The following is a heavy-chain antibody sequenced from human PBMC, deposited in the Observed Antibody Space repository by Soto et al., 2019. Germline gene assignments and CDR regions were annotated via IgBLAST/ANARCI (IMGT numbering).Heavy chain of an antibody. V-gene: IGHV5-51*01. CDR2: IYPGDSDT. J-gene: IGHJ5*02. D-gene: IGHD3-22*01. CDR1: GYSFTSYW. Sequence: GESLKISCNGSGYSFTSYWIGWVRQMRGKGLEWMGIIYPGDSDTRYSPSFQGQITISADKSISTDYLQWSSLKASDTAMYYCARRDSSGYFTPSGWFDPWGQGTLVTVSS. CDR3: ARRDSSGYFTPSGWFDP.